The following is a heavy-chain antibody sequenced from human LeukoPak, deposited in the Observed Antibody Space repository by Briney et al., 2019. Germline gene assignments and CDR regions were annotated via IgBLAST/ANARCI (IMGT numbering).Heavy chain of an antibody. CDR2: IFYSGSS. CDR3: VRETRLYYYNYMDV. CDR1: GGSISNYY. J-gene: IGHJ6*03. Sequence: PSETLSLTCTVSGGSISNYYWNWIRQPAGKGLQWIGYIFYSGSSDYNPSLKSRVTISVDTSRNQFSLNLNSVTAADTAVYYCVRETRLYYYNYMDVWGKGTTVTVSS. V-gene: IGHV4-59*01.